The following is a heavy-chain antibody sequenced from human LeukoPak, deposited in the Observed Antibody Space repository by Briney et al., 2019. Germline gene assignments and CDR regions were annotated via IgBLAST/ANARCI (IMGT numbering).Heavy chain of an antibody. CDR2: IYYSGST. Sequence: ASEALSLTCTVSGGSISSSGYYWSWIRQPPGKGLEWIGYIYYSGSTNYNPSLKSRVTISVDTSKNQFSLKLSSVTAADTAVYYCARDNAVGRTTGHNPFGYWGQGTLVTVSS. J-gene: IGHJ4*02. D-gene: IGHD4-17*01. CDR3: ARDNAVGRTTGHNPFGY. CDR1: GGSISSSGYY. V-gene: IGHV4-61*08.